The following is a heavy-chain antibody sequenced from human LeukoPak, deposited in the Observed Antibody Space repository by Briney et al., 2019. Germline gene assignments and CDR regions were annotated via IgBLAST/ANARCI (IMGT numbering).Heavy chain of an antibody. CDR2: IYYSGTT. CDR1: GGSISSYY. Sequence: KPSETLSLTCTVSGGSISSYYWSWIRQPPGKGLEWIGYIYYSGTTNYNPSLKSRVTISVDTSKNQFSLKLSSVTAADTAVYNCARGVYIAAAQYAYWGQGTLVTVSS. CDR3: ARGVYIAAAQYAY. J-gene: IGHJ4*02. D-gene: IGHD6-13*01. V-gene: IGHV4-59*01.